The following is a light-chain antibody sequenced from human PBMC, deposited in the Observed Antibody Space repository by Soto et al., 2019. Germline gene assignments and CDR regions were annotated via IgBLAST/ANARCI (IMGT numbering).Light chain of an antibody. J-gene: IGLJ2*01. CDR1: SSDIGGYKS. CDR2: DVS. Sequence: QSALTQPASVSGSPGQSITISCTGTSSDIGGYKSVSWYQQHPGKAPKLIIYDVSNRPSGVSNRFSGSKSGNTASLTISGLHTADDADYYCSSYTGSSTLVVFGGGTKLTVL. CDR3: SSYTGSSTLVV. V-gene: IGLV2-14*01.